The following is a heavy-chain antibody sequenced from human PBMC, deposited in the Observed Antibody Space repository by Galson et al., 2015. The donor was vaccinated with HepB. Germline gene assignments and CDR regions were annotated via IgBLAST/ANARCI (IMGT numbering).Heavy chain of an antibody. Sequence: SVKVSCKASGGTFSSYAISWVRQAPGQGLEWMGGIIPIFGTANYAQKFQGRVTITADESTSTAYMELSSLRSEDTAVYYCARADRMIAAAGIIDPHAFDIWGQGTMVTVSS. D-gene: IGHD6-13*01. V-gene: IGHV1-69*13. CDR2: IIPIFGTA. J-gene: IGHJ3*02. CDR1: GGTFSSYA. CDR3: ARADRMIAAAGIIDPHAFDI.